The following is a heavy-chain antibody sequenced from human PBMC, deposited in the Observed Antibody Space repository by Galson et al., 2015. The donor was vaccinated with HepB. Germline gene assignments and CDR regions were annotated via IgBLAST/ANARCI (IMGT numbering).Heavy chain of an antibody. CDR3: AKDPYLYSALAGTMAGFDY. CDR2: ISYDGSNK. CDR1: GVAFSNFA. V-gene: IGHV3-30*04. Sequence: SLRLSCAASGVAFSNFAMHWVRQAPGKGLEWVAIISYDGSNKYYADSVKGRFTITRDNSKNTLYLQMNSLRAEDTALYYCAKDPYLYSALAGTMAGFDYWGQGTLVTVSS. D-gene: IGHD6-19*01. J-gene: IGHJ4*02.